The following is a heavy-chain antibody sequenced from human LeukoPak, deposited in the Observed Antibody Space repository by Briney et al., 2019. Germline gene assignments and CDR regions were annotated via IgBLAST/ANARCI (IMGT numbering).Heavy chain of an antibody. CDR2: INPNSGGT. D-gene: IGHD6-13*01. Sequence: ASVKVSCKASGYTFTGYYMHWVRQAPGQGLEWMGWINPNSGGTNYAQKFQGWVTMTRDTSISTAYMELSRLRTDDTAVYYCARELMQQLVPGGDYYYYGMDVWGKGTTVTVSS. V-gene: IGHV1-2*04. CDR1: GYTFTGYY. CDR3: ARELMQQLVPGGDYYYYGMDV. J-gene: IGHJ6*04.